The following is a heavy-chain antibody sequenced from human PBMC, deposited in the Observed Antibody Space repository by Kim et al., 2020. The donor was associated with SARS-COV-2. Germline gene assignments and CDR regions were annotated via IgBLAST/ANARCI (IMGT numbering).Heavy chain of an antibody. D-gene: IGHD3-22*01. CDR3: AKHFGSSGSEFQH. J-gene: IGHJ1*01. CDR2: ISGSDGGT. CDR1: GFTFSAYA. V-gene: IGHV3-23*01. Sequence: GGSLRLSCAASGFTFSAYAMSWVRQAPGKGLEWVSGISGSDGGTFYVDSVKGRFIISRDNSKNTLHLHMNSLRVEDTAVYYCAKHFGSSGSEFQHWGQGTLVTVSS.